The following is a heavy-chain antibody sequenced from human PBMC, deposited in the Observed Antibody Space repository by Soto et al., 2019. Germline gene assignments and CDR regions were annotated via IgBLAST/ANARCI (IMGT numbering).Heavy chain of an antibody. CDR1: GFTFNSNA. CDR2: ISYDGRVK. Sequence: QEQLVESGGDVVQPGRSLRLSCAASGFTFNSNAMHWVRQAPGKGLEWVAVISYDGRVKQYTDSVKGRFTISRDDSKNILYLQLNRLRDEDTALYYCARDKVQGAPGYHDSWGQGTLVTVSS. D-gene: IGHD6-25*01. V-gene: IGHV3-30*04. CDR3: ARDKVQGAPGYHDS. J-gene: IGHJ4*02.